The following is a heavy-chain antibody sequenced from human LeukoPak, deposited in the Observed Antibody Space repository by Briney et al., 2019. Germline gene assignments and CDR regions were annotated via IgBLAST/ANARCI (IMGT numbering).Heavy chain of an antibody. CDR1: DDSFSSHY. CDR2: ISYIGST. Sequence: SETLSLTCAVSDDSFSSHYWTWVRQPPGKGLEWIGYISYIGSTNYNPSLKSRVTISIDTSKNQFSLKLSSVTAADTAVYYCARDLVTVTKGFDIWGQGTMVSVSS. D-gene: IGHD4-17*01. J-gene: IGHJ3*02. V-gene: IGHV4-59*11. CDR3: ARDLVTVTKGFDI.